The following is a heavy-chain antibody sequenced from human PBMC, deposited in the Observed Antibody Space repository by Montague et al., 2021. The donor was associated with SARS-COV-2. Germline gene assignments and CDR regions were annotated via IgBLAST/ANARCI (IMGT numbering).Heavy chain of an antibody. CDR3: ARDSGYYDSSGYSYDAFDI. CDR2: IYHTGXT. Sequence: TLSLTCTVSGGSIISGGYYWSWIRQHPGKGLEWIGYIYHTGXTXYXXXXKXRVTISKETSKNHFSLNLSSVTAADSAVYYCARDSGYYDSSGYSYDAFDIWGQGTKVTVSS. V-gene: IGHV4-31*03. CDR1: GGSIISGGYY. D-gene: IGHD3-22*01. J-gene: IGHJ3*02.